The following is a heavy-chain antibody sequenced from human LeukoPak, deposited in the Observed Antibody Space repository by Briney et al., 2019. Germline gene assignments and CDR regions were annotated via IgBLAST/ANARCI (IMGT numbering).Heavy chain of an antibody. J-gene: IGHJ4*02. Sequence: GGSLRLSCAASGFTVSSNYMNWVRQAPGSGLEWVSGIYSGGTTYYADSVKGRFTISRDNSKNTLYLQMNSLRAEDTAVYYCARDYYGSGSSPGFDYWGQGTLVTVSS. CDR2: IYSGGTT. D-gene: IGHD3-10*01. CDR1: GFTVSSNY. V-gene: IGHV3-66*01. CDR3: ARDYYGSGSSPGFDY.